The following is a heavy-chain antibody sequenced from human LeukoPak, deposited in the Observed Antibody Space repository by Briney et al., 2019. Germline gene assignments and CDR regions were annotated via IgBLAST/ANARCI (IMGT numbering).Heavy chain of an antibody. V-gene: IGHV3-30*18. CDR2: ISYDGSDQ. CDR1: GFTFTSYG. Sequence: GGSLRLSCAASGFTFTSYGMHWVRQAPGKGLEWVAVISYDGSDQYYADSAKGRFTISRDNSKNTLHLQMNSLRAEDTALYYCAKDLSRAHYYGVDVWGQGTTVTVSS. CDR3: AKDLSRAHYYGVDV. D-gene: IGHD3-3*02. J-gene: IGHJ6*02.